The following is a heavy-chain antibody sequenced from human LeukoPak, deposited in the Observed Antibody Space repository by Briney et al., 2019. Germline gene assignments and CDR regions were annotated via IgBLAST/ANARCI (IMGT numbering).Heavy chain of an antibody. Sequence: GGSLRLSCAASGFTFSSYSMNWVRQAPGKGLEWVSYISSSSSTIYYADSVKGRFTISRDNAKNSLYLQMNSLRDEDTAVYYCARAVNCSGGSCYLPYYYYGMDVWGQGTTVTVSS. CDR1: GFTFSSYS. CDR3: ARAVNCSGGSCYLPYYYYGMDV. CDR2: ISSSSSTI. D-gene: IGHD2-15*01. J-gene: IGHJ6*02. V-gene: IGHV3-48*02.